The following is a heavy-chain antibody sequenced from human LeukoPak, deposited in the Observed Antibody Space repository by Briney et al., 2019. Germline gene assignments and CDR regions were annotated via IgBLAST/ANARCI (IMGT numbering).Heavy chain of an antibody. Sequence: SETLSLTCTVSGGSNSYSSYYWGWIRQPPGKGLEWIGSIYYTGSSYYNPSLKSRVTISVDTSKNQFSLKLRSVTAADTAVYYCARDSSGGSCLSGPCEYWGPGTLVTVSS. D-gene: IGHD2-15*01. CDR3: ARDSSGGSCLSGPCEY. CDR1: GGSNSYSSYY. CDR2: IYYTGSS. J-gene: IGHJ4*02. V-gene: IGHV4-39*02.